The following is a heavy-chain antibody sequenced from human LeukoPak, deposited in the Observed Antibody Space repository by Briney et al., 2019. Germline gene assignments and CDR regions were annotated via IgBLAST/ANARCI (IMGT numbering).Heavy chain of an antibody. D-gene: IGHD3-10*01. CDR2: INHSGST. J-gene: IGHJ4*02. Sequence: SETLSLTCAVYGGSFSGYYWSWIRQPPGKGLEWIGEINHSGSTYYNPSLKSRVTISVDRSKNQFSLKLSSVTAADTAVYYCARASGGFGELLFDYWGQGTLVTVSS. V-gene: IGHV4-34*01. CDR3: ARASGGFGELLFDY. CDR1: GGSFSGYY.